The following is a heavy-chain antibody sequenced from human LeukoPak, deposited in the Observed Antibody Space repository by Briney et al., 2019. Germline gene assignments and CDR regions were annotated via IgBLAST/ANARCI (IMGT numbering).Heavy chain of an antibody. D-gene: IGHD5-12*01. V-gene: IGHV1-18*04. J-gene: IGHJ4*02. Sequence: HGASVKVSCKASGFTFKNYDFSWVRQAPGQGLQWMGWISADNGNTKYAQNLQGRVIMTTDRSTGTAYVELTSLRSDDTAVYYCARDRRGYSAYDGEGFDYWGQGTLVTVSS. CDR2: ISADNGNT. CDR1: GFTFKNYD. CDR3: ARDRRGYSAYDGEGFDY.